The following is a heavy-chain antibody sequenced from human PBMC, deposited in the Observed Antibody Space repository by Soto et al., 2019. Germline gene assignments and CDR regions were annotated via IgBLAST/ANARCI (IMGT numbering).Heavy chain of an antibody. V-gene: IGHV2-5*02. CDR1: GFSLTSRPMG. CDR2: IYWDDDK. D-gene: IGHD1-20*01. J-gene: IGHJ4*02. CDR3: AHRLGGYTWNDGYLDY. Sequence: QITLKESGPTLVPPTQTLTLTCSFSGFSLTSRPMGVGWIRQPPGKALEWLAVIYWDDDKRYSPALRSRLTITKDTSKNQVVLTVTNVDPVDTATYYCAHRLGGYTWNDGYLDYWGQGILVTVSS.